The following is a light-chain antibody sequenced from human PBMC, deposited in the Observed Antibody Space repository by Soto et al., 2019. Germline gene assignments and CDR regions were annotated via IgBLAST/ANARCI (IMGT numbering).Light chain of an antibody. V-gene: IGKV1-5*03. Sequence: DIQMTQSPSTLSASVGDRVTIACRASQSFGRWLSWYQQKPGKAPKLLIYKASILQSGVPSRFSGSGSGTEFTLTISSLQRDDFATYYCQQYNSYSRTFGQGTKVDIK. CDR3: QQYNSYSRT. CDR2: KAS. J-gene: IGKJ1*01. CDR1: QSFGRW.